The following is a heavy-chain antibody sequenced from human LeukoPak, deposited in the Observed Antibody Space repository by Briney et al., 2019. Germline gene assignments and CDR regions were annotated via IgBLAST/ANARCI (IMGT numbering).Heavy chain of an antibody. CDR1: DGFISSYY. D-gene: IGHD3-22*01. J-gene: IGHJ5*02. CDR2: IYHSGST. V-gene: IGHV4-59*08. Sequence: SETLSLTCTVPDGFISSYYWSWIRQPPGKGLEWIGYIYHSGSTYYNPSLKSRVTISVDRSKNQFSLKLSSVTAADTAVYYCARHTDSSGDYDPWGQGTLVTVSS. CDR3: ARHTDSSGDYDP.